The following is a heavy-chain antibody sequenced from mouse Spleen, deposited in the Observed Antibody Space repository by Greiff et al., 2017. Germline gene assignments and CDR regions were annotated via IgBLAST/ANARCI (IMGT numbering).Heavy chain of an antibody. J-gene: IGHJ2*01. Sequence: DVKLVESGGGLVKPGGSLKLSCAASGFTFSSYAMSWVRQTPEKRLEWVATISSGGSYTYYPDSVKGRFTISRDNAKNTLYLQMSSLRSEDTAMYYCARHEDFDYWGQGTTLTVSS. CDR3: ARHEDFDY. V-gene: IGHV5-9-3*01. CDR1: GFTFSSYA. CDR2: ISSGGSYT.